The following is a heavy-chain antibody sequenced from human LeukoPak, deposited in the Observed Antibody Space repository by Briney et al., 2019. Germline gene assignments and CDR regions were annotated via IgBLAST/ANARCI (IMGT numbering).Heavy chain of an antibody. CDR2: IYYSGST. CDR3: ARDKTSDNWFDP. J-gene: IGHJ5*02. Sequence: ILSLTCTVSGGSISSGGYYWSWIRQHPGKGLEWIGYIYYSGSTYYNPSLKSRVTISVDTSKNQFSLKLSSVTAADTAVYYCARDKTSDNWFDPWGQGTLVTVSS. V-gene: IGHV4-31*03. CDR1: GGSISSGGYY.